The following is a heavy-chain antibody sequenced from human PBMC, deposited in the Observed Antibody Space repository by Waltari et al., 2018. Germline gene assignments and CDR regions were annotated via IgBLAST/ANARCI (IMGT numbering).Heavy chain of an antibody. J-gene: IGHJ4*02. D-gene: IGHD3-22*01. Sequence: EVQLVESGGGLVQPGGSLRLSCAASGFTFSSYAMSWVRKAPGKGVEWVSSISGSVGSTYYADSVKGRFTISRDKSKNTLYLQMNSLRAEDTAVYYCAQGGIYYYDIYWGQGTLVTVSS. V-gene: IGHV3-23*04. CDR3: AQGGIYYYDIY. CDR1: GFTFSSYA. CDR2: ISGSVGST.